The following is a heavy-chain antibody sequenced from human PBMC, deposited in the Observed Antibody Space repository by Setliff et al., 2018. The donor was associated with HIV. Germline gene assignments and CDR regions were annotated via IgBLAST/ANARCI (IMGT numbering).Heavy chain of an antibody. D-gene: IGHD3-9*01. CDR3: ARHAHYDILTGLFDP. CDR1: GVSIDSNSFY. CDR2: IYYSGSS. V-gene: IGHV4-39*01. J-gene: IGHJ5*02. Sequence: PSETLSLTCSVSGVSIDSNSFYNNFYWGWLRQAPGKGLEWIGSIYYSGSSYYYASLKSRVTISVDTSKNQFSLKLNSVTAADTAVYYCARHAHYDILTGLFDPWGQGALVTVSS.